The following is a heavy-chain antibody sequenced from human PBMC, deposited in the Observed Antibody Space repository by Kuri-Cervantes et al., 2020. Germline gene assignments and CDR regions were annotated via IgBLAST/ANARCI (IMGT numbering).Heavy chain of an antibody. CDR2: ISWNSGSI. V-gene: IGHV3-9*01. D-gene: IGHD2-15*01. Sequence: SLKISCAASGLTFDDYTMHWVRQAPGKGLEWVSGISWNSGSIGYADSVKGRFTISRDNSKNTLYLQMNSLRAEDTAVYYCAKAYSDPYGLRDAFDIWGQGTMVTVSS. CDR1: GLTFDDYT. J-gene: IGHJ3*02. CDR3: AKAYSDPYGLRDAFDI.